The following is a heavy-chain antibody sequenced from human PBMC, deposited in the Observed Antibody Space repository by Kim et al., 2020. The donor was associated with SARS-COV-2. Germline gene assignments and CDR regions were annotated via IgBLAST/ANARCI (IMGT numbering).Heavy chain of an antibody. CDR2: ISASGTST. V-gene: IGHV3-23*01. CDR1: GFTFNIYA. CDR3: AKAPLQGTVTGGMDV. D-gene: IGHD4-17*01. J-gene: IGHJ6*02. Sequence: GGSLRLSCAASGFTFNIYAMNWVRQAPGKGLEWVSVISASGTSTYYADSVKGRFTVSRDNSKNTLDLQMNGLRVEDTAVYYCAKAPLQGTVTGGMDVWGQGTTVTVSS.